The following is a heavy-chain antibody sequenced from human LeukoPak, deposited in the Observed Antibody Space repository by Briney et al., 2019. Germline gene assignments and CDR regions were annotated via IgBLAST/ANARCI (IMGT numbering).Heavy chain of an antibody. Sequence: GALRLSCAASGFTFSSYWMSWVRQAPGKGLEWVANIKQDGREKYYVDSVKGRFTISRDNAKNSLYLQMNSLRAEDTAVYYCARDPMYSSYWHDXWGQGTLVTVXS. J-gene: IGHJ4*02. D-gene: IGHD6-6*01. CDR3: ARDPMYSSYWHDX. CDR1: GFTFSSYW. CDR2: IKQDGREK. V-gene: IGHV3-7*01.